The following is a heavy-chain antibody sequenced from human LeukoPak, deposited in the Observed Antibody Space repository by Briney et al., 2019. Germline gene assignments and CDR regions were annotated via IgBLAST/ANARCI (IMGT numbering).Heavy chain of an antibody. CDR2: IYHGGST. CDR1: GGSISSSHC. V-gene: IGHV4-4*02. CDR3: ARGGVDVGDY. D-gene: IGHD2-8*01. Sequence: SQTLSLTCAVSGGSISSSHCCSWVRLPPGKGLEWIGEIYHGGSTSYNPSLKSRVTISVDKSKNQFSLKLSSVTAADTAVYYCARGGVDVGDYWGQGTLVTVSS. J-gene: IGHJ4*02.